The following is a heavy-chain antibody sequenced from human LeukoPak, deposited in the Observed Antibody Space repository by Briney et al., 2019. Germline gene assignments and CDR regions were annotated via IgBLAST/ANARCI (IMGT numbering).Heavy chain of an antibody. CDR3: ATPPGTTLYFDS. J-gene: IGHJ4*02. D-gene: IGHD1-1*01. V-gene: IGHV1-69*13. CDR2: ITPIFGTP. CDR1: GGTFSISA. Sequence: SVKVSCKASGGTFSISAVNWVRQAPGQGLEWMGGITPIFGTPNYAQGFQDRVTITADESTTTVYMELSSLSSEDTAMYYCATPPGTTLYFDSWGQGTLVTVSS.